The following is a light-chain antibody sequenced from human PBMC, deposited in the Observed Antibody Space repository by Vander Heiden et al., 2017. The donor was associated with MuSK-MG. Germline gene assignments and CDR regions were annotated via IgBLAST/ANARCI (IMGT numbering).Light chain of an antibody. Sequence: SYELTQPPSVSVSLGPTASITCSGDKLGAKSAAWYQQKPGQSPVLVIYQDSKRPSELPERFSGSNSGNTATLTVSCTQATDEADYYWHAWDSRTAVFGGGTKLTVL. V-gene: IGLV3-1*01. J-gene: IGLJ3*02. CDR1: KLGAKS. CDR2: QDS. CDR3: HAWDSRTAV.